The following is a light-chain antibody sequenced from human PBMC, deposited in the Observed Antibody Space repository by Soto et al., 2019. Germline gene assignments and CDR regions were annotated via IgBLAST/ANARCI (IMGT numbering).Light chain of an antibody. CDR2: GAT. Sequence: DIHMTLSAPSLSASVGYRVTITCRAIEGINIYLAWFQQKQGKSPKSLIYGATSLQRGVPPRFSASGGDPAFSLTISSLQPEDIPTYYGQQYQRYPPSFGGGTKVDIK. CDR3: QQYQRYPPS. J-gene: IGKJ4*01. CDR1: EGINIY. V-gene: IGKV1-16*01.